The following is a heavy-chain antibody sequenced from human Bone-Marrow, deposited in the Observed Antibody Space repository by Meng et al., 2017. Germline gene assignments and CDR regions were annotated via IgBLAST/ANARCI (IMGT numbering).Heavy chain of an antibody. CDR1: GFTFSNAW. D-gene: IGHD6-13*01. Sequence: VRLGESGGGLVKPGGSLRLSCAASGFTFSNAWMSWVRQAPGKGLEWVGRIKRNSDGGTIDYAAPVKGRFTISRDDSKNTLYLQMDSLITEDTAVYFCATGAAAADHWGQGTLVTVSS. CDR2: IKRNSDGGTI. J-gene: IGHJ4*02. CDR3: ATGAAAADH. V-gene: IGHV3-15*01.